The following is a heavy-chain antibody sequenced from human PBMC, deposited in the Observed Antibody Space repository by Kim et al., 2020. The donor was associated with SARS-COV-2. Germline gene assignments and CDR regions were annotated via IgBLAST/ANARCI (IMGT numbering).Heavy chain of an antibody. CDR3: ARIAVAGTNWFDP. V-gene: IGHV1-2*02. Sequence: AQKFQGRVTMTRDTSISTAYMELSRLRSDDTAVYYCARIAVAGTNWFDPWGQGTLVTVSS. J-gene: IGHJ5*02. D-gene: IGHD6-19*01.